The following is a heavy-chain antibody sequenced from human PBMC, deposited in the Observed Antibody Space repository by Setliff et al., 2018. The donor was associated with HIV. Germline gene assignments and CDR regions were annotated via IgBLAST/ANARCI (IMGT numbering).Heavy chain of an antibody. CDR1: GDSISDTTYY. D-gene: IGHD3-22*01. CDR2: IYHSGST. Sequence: PSETLSLTCSVSGDSISDTTYYWGWIRQPPGKGLEWIGNIYHSGSTLYKPSLKSRVTMSVDTSKNQFSLKLNSVTAADTAVYHCARDDYLDSSGYEGASYWGRGTLVTVSS. V-gene: IGHV4-39*02. J-gene: IGHJ4*02. CDR3: ARDDYLDSSGYEGASY.